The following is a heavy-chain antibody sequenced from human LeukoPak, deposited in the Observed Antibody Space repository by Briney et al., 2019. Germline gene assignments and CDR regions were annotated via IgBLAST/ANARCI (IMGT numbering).Heavy chain of an antibody. D-gene: IGHD3-9*01. Sequence: SQTLSLTCTVSGGSISSGDYYWSWIRQPPGKGLEWIGYIYYSGSTNYNPSLKSRVTISVDTSKNQFSLKLSSVTAADTAVYYCARLVPLRYFDWLFVRSYFDYWGQGTLVTVSS. CDR2: IYYSGST. CDR1: GGSISSGDYY. J-gene: IGHJ4*02. V-gene: IGHV4-30-4*01. CDR3: ARLVPLRYFDWLFVRSYFDY.